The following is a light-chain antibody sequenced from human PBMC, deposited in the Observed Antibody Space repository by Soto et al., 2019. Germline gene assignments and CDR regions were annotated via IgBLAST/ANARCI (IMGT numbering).Light chain of an antibody. J-gene: IGLJ2*01. CDR2: DVS. V-gene: IGLV2-14*01. CDR1: SRDVGGYNY. Sequence: QSALTQPASVSVSPGQSITISCTGTSRDVGGYNYVSWYQQHPGKAPKLMIYDVSNRPSGVSNRFSGSKSGNTASLTISGLQAEDEADYYCSSYTSSSTLVFGGGTKVTVL. CDR3: SSYTSSSTLV.